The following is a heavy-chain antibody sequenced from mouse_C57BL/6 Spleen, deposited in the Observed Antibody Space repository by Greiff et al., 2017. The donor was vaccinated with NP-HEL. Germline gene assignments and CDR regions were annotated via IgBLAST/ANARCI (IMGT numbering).Heavy chain of an antibody. Sequence: DVMLVESGGGLVQPGGSLSLSCAASGFTFTDYYMSWVRQPPGKALEWLGFIRNKANGYTTEYSASVKGRFTISRDNSQSILYLQMNALRAEDSATDYCARYDGYYGWFAYWGQGTLVTVSA. V-gene: IGHV7-3*01. CDR1: GFTFTDYY. CDR3: ARYDGYYGWFAY. D-gene: IGHD2-3*01. J-gene: IGHJ3*01. CDR2: IRNKANGYTT.